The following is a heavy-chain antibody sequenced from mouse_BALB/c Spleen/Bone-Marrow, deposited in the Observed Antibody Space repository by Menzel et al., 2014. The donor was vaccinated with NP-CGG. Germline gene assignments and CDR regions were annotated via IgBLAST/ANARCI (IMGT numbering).Heavy chain of an antibody. J-gene: IGHJ2*01. D-gene: IGHD1-1*01. V-gene: IGHV14-3*02. CDR1: GFNIEDTY. CDR2: IDPANGNT. CDR3: ARYYYGSSLFDY. Sequence: VQLQQSGAELVKPGASVKLSCTASGFNIEDTYMHWVKQRPEQGLEWIGRIDPANGNTKYDPKFQGKATITADTSSNIAYLQLSSLTSEDTAVYYCARYYYGSSLFDYWGQGTTLTVPS.